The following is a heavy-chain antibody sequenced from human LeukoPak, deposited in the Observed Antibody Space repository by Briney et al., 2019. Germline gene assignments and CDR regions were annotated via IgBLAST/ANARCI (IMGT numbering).Heavy chain of an antibody. J-gene: IGHJ6*03. CDR2: ISYSGGST. V-gene: IGHV3-23*01. D-gene: IGHD2-2*01. Sequence: GGSLRLSCAASGFIFSSYGMRWVRQAPGKGLEWVSTISYSGGSTDYADSVKGRFTISRDNSKSTLYLQMNSLRAEDTAVYYCAREVPYYYYMDVWGKGTTVTISS. CDR3: AREVPYYYYMDV. CDR1: GFIFSSYG.